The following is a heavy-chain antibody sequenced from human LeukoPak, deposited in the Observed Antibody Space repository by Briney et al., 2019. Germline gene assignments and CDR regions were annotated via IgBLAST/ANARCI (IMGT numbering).Heavy chain of an antibody. J-gene: IGHJ6*03. CDR3: ARGGITIFGVVEIYYYYYMDV. CDR2: INPNSGGT. V-gene: IGHV1-2*02. D-gene: IGHD3-3*01. Sequence: GASVKVSCKASGYTFTGCYMHWVRQAPGQGLEWMGWINPNSGGTNYAQKFQGRVTMTRDTSISTAYMEPSRLRSDDTAVYYCARGGITIFGVVEIYYYYYMDVWGKGTTVTVSS. CDR1: GYTFTGCY.